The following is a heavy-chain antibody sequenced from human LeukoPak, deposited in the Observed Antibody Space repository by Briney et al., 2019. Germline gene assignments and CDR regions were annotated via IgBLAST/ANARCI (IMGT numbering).Heavy chain of an antibody. D-gene: IGHD3-10*01. V-gene: IGHV4-39*01. CDR1: GGSITDNRYS. CDR3: ASRPFLYGFRTYFDN. J-gene: IGHJ4*02. Sequence: SETLSLTCSVSGGSITDNRYSWVWIRQSPAKGLEWLGEMKQSGTPRYNPSLQSRVTISVDKSKNQFSLNVRSVTAADTAVYYCASRPFLYGFRTYFDNWAQGTLVTVSS. CDR2: MKQSGTP.